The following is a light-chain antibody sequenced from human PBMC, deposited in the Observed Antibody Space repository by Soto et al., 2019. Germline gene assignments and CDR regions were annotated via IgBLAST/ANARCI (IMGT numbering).Light chain of an antibody. J-gene: IGKJ4*01. V-gene: IGKV3-20*01. CDR1: QYISSNY. CDR2: GAF. Sequence: EVVLTQSPGTLSLSPGERATLSCRASQYISSNYLAWYQQKPGRAPRLLIFGAFNRAPGVADRISGSASGTGFALTISGLSPEDFAVYYCQQYDTSPLTFGGGTKV. CDR3: QQYDTSPLT.